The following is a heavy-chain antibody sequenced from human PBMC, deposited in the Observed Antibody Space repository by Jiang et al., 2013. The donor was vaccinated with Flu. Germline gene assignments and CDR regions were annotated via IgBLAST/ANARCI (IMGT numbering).Heavy chain of an antibody. D-gene: IGHD3-10*01. CDR1: GDSVSSNSAA. Sequence: QTLSLTCAVSGDSVSSNSAAWNWIRQSPSRGLEWLGRTYYRSKWSNNYAVSVKSRITINPDTSKNHFSLQLRSVTPEDTAVYYCARSASYGGNFDYWGQGTLVTVSS. CDR3: ARSASYGGNFDY. CDR2: TYYRSKWSN. J-gene: IGHJ4*02. V-gene: IGHV6-1*01.